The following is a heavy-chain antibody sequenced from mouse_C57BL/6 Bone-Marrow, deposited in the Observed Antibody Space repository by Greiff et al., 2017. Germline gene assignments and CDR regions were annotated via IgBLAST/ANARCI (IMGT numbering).Heavy chain of an antibody. V-gene: IGHV1-50*01. CDR3: GRYYDSSYWYFDV. CDR2: IDPSDSYT. J-gene: IGHJ1*03. D-gene: IGHD1-1*01. CDR1: GYTFTSYW. Sequence: QVQLQQPGAELVKPGASVKLSCKASGYTFTSYWMKWVKQRPGQGLEWIGEIDPSDSYTNYNQKFKGKATLTVDKSSSTAYMQLSSLTSEDAAVYYCGRYYDSSYWYFDVWGKGTTVTVSS.